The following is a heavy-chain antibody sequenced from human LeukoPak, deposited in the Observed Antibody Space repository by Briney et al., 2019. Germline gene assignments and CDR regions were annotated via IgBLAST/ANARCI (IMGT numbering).Heavy chain of an antibody. CDR1: GFMFRNYA. CDR3: GKDRSSWNGADPDF. D-gene: IGHD3-3*01. Sequence: GGSLRLSCGASGFMFRNYAMTWVRQGPGKGLEWVAGISGSGDTTNYEESVRGRFTISRDNAQNMLYLEMNSLRGDDTAVYYCGKDRSSWNGADPDFWGQGTLVTVSS. CDR2: ISGSGDTT. J-gene: IGHJ4*02. V-gene: IGHV3-23*01.